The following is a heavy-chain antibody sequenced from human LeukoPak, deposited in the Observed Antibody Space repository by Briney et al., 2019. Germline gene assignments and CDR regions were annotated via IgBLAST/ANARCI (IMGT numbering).Heavy chain of an antibody. CDR2: FYYSGST. CDR1: GGSISNYY. D-gene: IGHD5-24*01. CDR3: ARGARAGYNLEPFDY. Sequence: SETLSLTCTVSGGSISNYYWSWIRQPPGKGLEWIAYFYYSGSTNYNPSLKSRVTISVDTSKNQFSLKLSSVTAADTAVYYCARGARAGYNLEPFDYWGQGTLVTVSS. V-gene: IGHV4-59*08. J-gene: IGHJ4*02.